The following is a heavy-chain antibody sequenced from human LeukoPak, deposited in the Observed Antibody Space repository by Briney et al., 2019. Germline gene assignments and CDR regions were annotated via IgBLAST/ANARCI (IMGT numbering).Heavy chain of an antibody. V-gene: IGHV3-74*01. CDR3: VRDNRSYNFDY. CDR1: GFTFSGYW. Sequence: GGSLRLSCAASGFTFSGYWMHWVRQAPGKGLVWVSCIKSDGSFTSIADSAKGRFTISRGNAKNTAYLQMNSLRAEDTAVYYCVRDNRSYNFDYWGQGTLVTVSS. D-gene: IGHD1-26*01. CDR2: IKSDGSFT. J-gene: IGHJ4*02.